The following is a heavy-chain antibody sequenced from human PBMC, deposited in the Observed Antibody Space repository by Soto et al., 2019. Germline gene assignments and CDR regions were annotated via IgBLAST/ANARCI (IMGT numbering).Heavy chain of an antibody. Sequence: QVQLVQSGAEVKKPGASVKVSCKASGYTFTSYDINWVRRASGQGLEWMGWMNPNSGNTGYAQKFQGRVTMTRNTSISTAYMELSSLRSEDTAVYYCARWPDGYYYYGMDVWGQGTTVTFSS. CDR3: ARWPDGYYYYGMDV. CDR1: GYTFTSYD. CDR2: MNPNSGNT. J-gene: IGHJ6*02. V-gene: IGHV1-8*01.